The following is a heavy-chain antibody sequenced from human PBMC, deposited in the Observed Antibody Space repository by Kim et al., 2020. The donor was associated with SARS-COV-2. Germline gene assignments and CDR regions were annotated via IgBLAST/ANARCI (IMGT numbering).Heavy chain of an antibody. Sequence: GGSLRLSCAASGFTVSSNYMSWVRQAPGRGLEWISIIFTGGSTNYADSVKGRFTISRDNSKNTLYLQMNSLRPEDTAVYFCAREGIYRSGANHWRQGTLV. CDR2: IFTGGST. CDR3: AREGIYRSGANH. CDR1: GFTVSSNY. J-gene: IGHJ1*01. V-gene: IGHV3-53*01. D-gene: IGHD3-10*01.